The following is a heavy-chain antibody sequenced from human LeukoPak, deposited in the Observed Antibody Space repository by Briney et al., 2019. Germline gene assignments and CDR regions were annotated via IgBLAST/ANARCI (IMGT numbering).Heavy chain of an antibody. CDR2: IKSDGSWT. CDR1: GFTFAEYT. V-gene: IGHV3-74*01. J-gene: IGHJ4*02. D-gene: IGHD5-12*01. CDR3: VRDGDAYDFDL. Sequence: GRSLRLSCAASGFTFAEYTMHWVRQAPGKGLMWVSRIKSDGSWTNYADSVRGRFTISRDNAKNTLFLQMVGLRAEDTAIYYCVRDGDAYDFDLWGQGILVTVSS.